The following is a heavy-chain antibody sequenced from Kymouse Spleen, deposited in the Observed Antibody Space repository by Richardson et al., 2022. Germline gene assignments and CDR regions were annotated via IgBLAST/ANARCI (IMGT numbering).Heavy chain of an antibody. CDR3: AKDRLELPSHYYYGMDV. CDR1: GFTFSSYG. Sequence: QVQLVESGGGVVQPGRSLRLSCAASGFTFSSYGMHWVRQAPGKGLEWVAVISYDGSNKYYADSVKGRFTISRDNSKNTLYLQMNSLRAEDTAVYYCAKDRLELPSHYYYGMDVWGQGTTVTVSS. CDR2: ISYDGSNK. D-gene: IGHD1-7*01. V-gene: IGHV3-30*18. J-gene: IGHJ6*02.